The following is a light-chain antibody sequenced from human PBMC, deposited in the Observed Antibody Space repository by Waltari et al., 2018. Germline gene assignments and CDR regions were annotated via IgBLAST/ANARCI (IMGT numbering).Light chain of an antibody. V-gene: IGKV1-5*03. Sequence: DIQMTQSPSTLSDAVGARVTFTCRASQAINNWLAWYQQKPGKAPKVLIYKASILESGVSSRFSGSGSGTEFTLTINSLQADDSATYYCQQYKSYPVTFGPGTKVDVK. CDR2: KAS. CDR1: QAINNW. CDR3: QQYKSYPVT. J-gene: IGKJ1*01.